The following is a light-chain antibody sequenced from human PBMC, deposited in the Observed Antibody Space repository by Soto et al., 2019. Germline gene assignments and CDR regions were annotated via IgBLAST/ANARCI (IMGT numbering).Light chain of an antibody. CDR1: SSDVGGFDH. CDR3: NSFTTTNTYV. J-gene: IGLJ1*01. V-gene: IGLV2-14*03. Sequence: QSALTQPASVSRSPGQSITISCTGASSDVGGFDHVSWYQQHPGKVPRLLIYDVSSRPSGVSDRFSGSKSGNTASLTISGLQAEDEADYYCNSFTTTNTYVFGTGTKVTVL. CDR2: DVS.